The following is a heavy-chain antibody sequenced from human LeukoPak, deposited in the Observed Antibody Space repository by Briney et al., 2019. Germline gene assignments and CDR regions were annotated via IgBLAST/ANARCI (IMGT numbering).Heavy chain of an antibody. CDR1: GYTLTELS. D-gene: IGHD1-26*01. CDR3: ATDGSGSYPDAFDI. J-gene: IGHJ3*02. Sequence: ASVKVSCKVSGYTLTELSMHWVRQAPGEGLEWMGGFDPEDGETIYAQKFQGRVTMTEDTSTDTAYMELSSLRSEDTAVYYCATDGSGSYPDAFDIWGQGTMVTVSS. CDR2: FDPEDGET. V-gene: IGHV1-24*01.